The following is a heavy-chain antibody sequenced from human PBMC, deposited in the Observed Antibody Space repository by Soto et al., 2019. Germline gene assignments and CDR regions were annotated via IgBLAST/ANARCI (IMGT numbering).Heavy chain of an antibody. J-gene: IGHJ4*02. CDR2: IIPIFGTA. Sequence: ASVEVSCKASGGTFSSYAISWVRQAPGQGLEWMGGIIPIFGTANYAQKFQGRVTITADESTSTAYMELSSLRSEDTAVYYCARDLIAAAGSPYFDYWGQGTLVTVSS. V-gene: IGHV1-69*13. CDR1: GGTFSSYA. CDR3: ARDLIAAAGSPYFDY. D-gene: IGHD6-13*01.